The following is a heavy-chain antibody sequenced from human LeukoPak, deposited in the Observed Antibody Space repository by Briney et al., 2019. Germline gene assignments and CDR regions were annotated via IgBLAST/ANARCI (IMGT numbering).Heavy chain of an antibody. CDR2: IRYDGSNK. Sequence: PGGSLRLSCAASGFTFSSYGMHWVRQAPGKGLEWVAFIRYDGSNKYYADSVKGRFTISRDNSKNTLYLQMSSLRADDSALYYCARFGDYGEYWGQGTLVIVSS. D-gene: IGHD4-17*01. V-gene: IGHV3-30*02. CDR1: GFTFSSYG. CDR3: ARFGDYGEY. J-gene: IGHJ4*02.